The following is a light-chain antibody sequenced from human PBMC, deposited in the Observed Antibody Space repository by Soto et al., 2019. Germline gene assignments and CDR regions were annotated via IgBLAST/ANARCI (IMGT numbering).Light chain of an antibody. J-gene: IGKJ1*01. CDR1: ESISAH. V-gene: IGKV3D-15*01. CDR3: HPYNEWPRWT. CDR2: SAS. Sequence: DILMTQSPATVSVSLGDSVSLSCRANESISAHLAWSQQKPGQPPRLLIYSASTRPPGIRARVSGGGSGTHFSHTIYSLHSKDVAHYYRHPYNEWPRWTFGPGTKV.